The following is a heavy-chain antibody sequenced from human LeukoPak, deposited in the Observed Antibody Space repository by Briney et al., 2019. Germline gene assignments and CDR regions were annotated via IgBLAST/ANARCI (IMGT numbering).Heavy chain of an antibody. J-gene: IGHJ4*02. CDR3: ARPTLLKANGGFDY. Sequence: PSQTLSLTCTVSGGSISSGGYYWSWIRQHPGKGLEWIGYIYYSGSTNYNPSLKSRVTISVDTSKNQFSLKLSSVTAADTAVYYCARPTLLKANGGFDYWGQGTLVTVSS. D-gene: IGHD2-8*01. CDR2: IYYSGST. V-gene: IGHV4-31*03. CDR1: GGSISSGGYY.